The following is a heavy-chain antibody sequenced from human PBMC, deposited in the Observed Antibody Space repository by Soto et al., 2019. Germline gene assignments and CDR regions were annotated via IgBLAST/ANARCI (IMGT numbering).Heavy chain of an antibody. CDR3: ARHAASNQIGS. CDR1: GFTFSNYS. Sequence: PGGSLRLSCAASGFTFSNYSMSWIRQAPGKGLEWLAYIASSGSTLPYADSVKGRFTISRDNAKNSLYLQMNSLRADDTAVYYCARHAASNQIGSWGQGDVVTVSS. J-gene: IGHJ4*02. V-gene: IGHV3-11*01. D-gene: IGHD1-1*01. CDR2: IASSGSTL.